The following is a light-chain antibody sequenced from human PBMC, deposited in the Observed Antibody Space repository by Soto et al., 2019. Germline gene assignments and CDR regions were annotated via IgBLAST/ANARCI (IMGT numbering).Light chain of an antibody. CDR3: AAWDDSLNAYYV. CDR1: SSNIGSNT. V-gene: IGLV1-44*01. J-gene: IGLJ1*01. Sequence: QSVLTKPPSASGTPGQRVTISCSGSSSNIGSNTVNWYQQLPGTAPKLLIYNNNQRPSGVPDRFSGSKSGTSASLAISGLQSEDEADYYCAAWDDSLNAYYVFRTGTKVTVL. CDR2: NNN.